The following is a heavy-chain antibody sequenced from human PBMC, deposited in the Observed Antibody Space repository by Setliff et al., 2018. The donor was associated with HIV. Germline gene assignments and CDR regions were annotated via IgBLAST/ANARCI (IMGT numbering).Heavy chain of an antibody. D-gene: IGHD3-10*01. CDR3: ARVITMVWTTFDP. Sequence: SETLSLTCAVSGGSISSSNWWSWVRQPPGKGLEWIGEIYQSGGTNYNPSLKSRVTISLDKSKNHFSLELRSVTAADTAVYYCARVITMVWTTFDPWGQGTLVTVSS. CDR1: GGSISSSNW. J-gene: IGHJ5*02. V-gene: IGHV4-4*02. CDR2: IYQSGGT.